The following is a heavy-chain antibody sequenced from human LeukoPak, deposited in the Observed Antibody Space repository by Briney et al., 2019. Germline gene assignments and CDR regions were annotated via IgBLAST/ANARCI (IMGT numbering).Heavy chain of an antibody. CDR2: ISSSGSTI. CDR1: GFTFSDYY. V-gene: IGHV3-11*04. CDR3: AKDWGTYYYDNSGRPYYFDY. Sequence: PGGSLRLSCAASGFTFSDYYMSWIRQAPGKGLEWVSYISSSGSTIYYADSVKGRFTISRDNAKNSLYLQMNSLRVEDTAVYYCAKDWGTYYYDNSGRPYYFDYWGQGTLVTVSS. D-gene: IGHD3-22*01. J-gene: IGHJ4*02.